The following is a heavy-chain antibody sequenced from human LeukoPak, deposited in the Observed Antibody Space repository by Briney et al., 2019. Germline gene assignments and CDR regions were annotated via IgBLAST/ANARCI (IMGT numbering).Heavy chain of an antibody. V-gene: IGHV4-30-2*01. CDR1: GGSISSGGYS. D-gene: IGHD6-13*01. CDR3: ARVKAAGILTPNNWFDP. CDR2: VYHSGST. J-gene: IGHJ5*02. Sequence: SETLSLTCAVSGGSISSGGYSWSWIRQPPGKGLEWIGYVYHSGSTYYNPSLKSRVTISVDRSKNQFSLRLSSVTAADTAVYYCARVKAAGILTPNNWFDPWGQGTLVTVSS.